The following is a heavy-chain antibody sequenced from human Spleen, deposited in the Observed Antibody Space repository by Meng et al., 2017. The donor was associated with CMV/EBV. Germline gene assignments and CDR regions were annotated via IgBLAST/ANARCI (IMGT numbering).Heavy chain of an antibody. V-gene: IGHV6-1*01. J-gene: IGHJ4*02. CDR3: ARDGSGWFYFDY. CDR1: ADSVSSNSGA. D-gene: IGHD6-19*01. Sequence: SQTLSLTCAISADSVSSNSGAWNWIRQSPSRGLEWLGRTYYRSQWYYHYAVSVKSRIAINPDTSKNQFSLQLSSVTPEDTAVYYCARDGSGWFYFDYWGRGTLVTVSS. CDR2: TYYRSQWYY.